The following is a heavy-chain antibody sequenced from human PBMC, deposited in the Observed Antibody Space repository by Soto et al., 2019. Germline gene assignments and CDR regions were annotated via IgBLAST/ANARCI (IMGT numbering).Heavy chain of an antibody. CDR2: INHSGST. CDR3: ARGKHMIDWPVDGWFDP. Sequence: SETLSLTCAVYGGSFSGYYWSWIRQPPGKGLGWIGEINHSGSTNYNPSLKSRVTISVDTSKNQFSLKLSSVTAADTAVYYCARGKHMIDWPVDGWFDPWGQGTLVTVTS. CDR1: GGSFSGYY. J-gene: IGHJ5*02. V-gene: IGHV4-34*01. D-gene: IGHD3-9*01.